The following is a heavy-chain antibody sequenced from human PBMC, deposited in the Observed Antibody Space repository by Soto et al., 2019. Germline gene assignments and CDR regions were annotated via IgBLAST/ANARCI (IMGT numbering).Heavy chain of an antibody. V-gene: IGHV4-30-4*01. Sequence: SETLSLTCTVSGGSISSGDYYWSWIRQPPGQGLEWIGYIYYSGSTYYNPSLKSRVTISVDTSKNQFSLKLSSVTAADTAVYYCARARYNWNYRYYYYGMDVRGQGTTVTVSS. D-gene: IGHD1-7*01. CDR3: ARARYNWNYRYYYYGMDV. CDR2: IYYSGST. CDR1: GGSISSGDYY. J-gene: IGHJ6*02.